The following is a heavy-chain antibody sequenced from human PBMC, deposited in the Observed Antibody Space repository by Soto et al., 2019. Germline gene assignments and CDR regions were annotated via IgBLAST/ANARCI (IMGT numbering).Heavy chain of an antibody. J-gene: IGHJ4*02. CDR2: ISSSSSTI. CDR1: GFTFSSYS. CDR3: ARVSERFGELWPDY. Sequence: GGSLRLSCAASGFTFSSYSMNWVRQAPGKGLEWVSYISSSSSTIYYADSVKGRFTISRDNAKNSLYLQMNSLRAEDTAVYYCARVSERFGELWPDYWGQGTLVTVSS. V-gene: IGHV3-48*01. D-gene: IGHD3-10*01.